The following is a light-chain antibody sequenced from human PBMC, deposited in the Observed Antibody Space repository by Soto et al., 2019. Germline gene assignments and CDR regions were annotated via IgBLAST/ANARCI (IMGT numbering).Light chain of an antibody. CDR3: QQHSKSPWT. CDR2: AVS. Sequence: EIVLTQSPGTLTFSPGESAALSCRASQTISNNYLVWYRQKPGQAPRLLIYAVSSRAAGIPDRFSGSGSGTDFALPIARLEPEDSAVYYCQQHSKSPWTFGQGTRVAI. V-gene: IGKV3-20*01. CDR1: QTISNNY. J-gene: IGKJ1*01.